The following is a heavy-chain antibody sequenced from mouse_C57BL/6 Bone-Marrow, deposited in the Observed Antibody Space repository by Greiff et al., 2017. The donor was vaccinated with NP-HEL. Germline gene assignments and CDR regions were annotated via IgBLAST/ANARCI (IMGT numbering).Heavy chain of an antibody. Sequence: DVKLQESGGGLVQPGGSLKLSCAASGFTFSDYYMYWVRQTPEKRLEWVAYISNGGGSTYYPDTVKGRFTISRDNAKNTLYLQMSRLKSEDTAMYYCARRDYYYAMDYWGQGTSVTVSS. J-gene: IGHJ4*01. D-gene: IGHD3-3*01. CDR1: GFTFSDYY. CDR2: ISNGGGST. CDR3: ARRDYYYAMDY. V-gene: IGHV5-12*01.